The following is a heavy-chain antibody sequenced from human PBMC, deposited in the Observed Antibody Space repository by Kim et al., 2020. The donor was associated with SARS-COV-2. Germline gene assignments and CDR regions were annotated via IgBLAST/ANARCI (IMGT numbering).Heavy chain of an antibody. J-gene: IGHJ6*02. D-gene: IGHD6-19*01. Sequence: GGSLRLSCAASGFTFSSYDMHWVRQATGKGLEWVSTIGTAGDTYYPGSVKGRFTISRENAKNSLYLQMYSLRAGDTAVYYCARAPARIAVAGYYYYYGMDVWGQGTTVTVSS. CDR1: GFTFSSYD. CDR3: ARAPARIAVAGYYYYYGMDV. V-gene: IGHV3-13*01. CDR2: IGTAGDT.